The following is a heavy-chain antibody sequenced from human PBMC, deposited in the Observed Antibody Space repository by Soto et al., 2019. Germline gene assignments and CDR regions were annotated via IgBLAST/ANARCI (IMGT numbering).Heavy chain of an antibody. V-gene: IGHV4-34*01. Sequence: QVQLQQWGAGLLKPSETLSLTCAVYGGSFSGYYWSWIRQPPGKGLEWIGEINHSGSTNYNPSLKSRVTIPVDTSKNQFSLKLSSVTAADTAVYYCATHTRGRFGVSPGFDYWGQGTLVTVSS. J-gene: IGHJ4*02. CDR3: ATHTRGRFGVSPGFDY. CDR1: GGSFSGYY. CDR2: INHSGST. D-gene: IGHD3-10*01.